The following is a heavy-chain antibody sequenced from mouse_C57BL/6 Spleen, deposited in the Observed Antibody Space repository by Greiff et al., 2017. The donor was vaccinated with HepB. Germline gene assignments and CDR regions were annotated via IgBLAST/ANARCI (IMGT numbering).Heavy chain of an antibody. D-gene: IGHD1-1*01. CDR3: TTRKTTVVEEDY. Sequence: EVNVVESGAELVRPGASVKLSCTASGFNIKDDYMHWVKQRPEQGLEWIGWIDPENGDTEYASKFQGKATITADTSSNTAYLQLSSLTSEDTAVYYCTTRKTTVVEEDYWGQGTTLTVSS. CDR1: GFNIKDDY. J-gene: IGHJ2*01. V-gene: IGHV14-4*01. CDR2: IDPENGDT.